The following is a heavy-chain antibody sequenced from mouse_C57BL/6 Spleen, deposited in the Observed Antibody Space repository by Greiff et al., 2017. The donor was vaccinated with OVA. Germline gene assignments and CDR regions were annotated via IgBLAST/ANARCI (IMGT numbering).Heavy chain of an antibody. D-gene: IGHD1-1*01. V-gene: IGHV1-64*01. CDR2: IHPNSGST. CDR3: ARSPHYYGSSYWYFDV. J-gene: IGHJ1*03. Sequence: VQLQQPGAELVKPGASVKLSCKASGYTFTSYWMHWVKQRPGQGLEWIGMIHPNSGSTNYNEKFKSKATLTVDKSSSTAYMQLSSLTSEDSAVYYCARSPHYYGSSYWYFDVWGTGTTVTVSS. CDR1: GYTFTSYW.